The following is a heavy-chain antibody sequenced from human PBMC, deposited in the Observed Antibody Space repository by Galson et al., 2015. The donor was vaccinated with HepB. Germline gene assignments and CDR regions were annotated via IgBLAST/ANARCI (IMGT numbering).Heavy chain of an antibody. Sequence: SLRLSCAASGFSLTRYAMTWVRQAPGKGLEWVSSITSSRGNSYYTDSVKGRFTVSRDNSKNTLLLQLNSLRAEDTAMYFCAKDGIMVANNPYHFHYWGQGTLVTVSS. CDR2: ITSSRGNS. CDR3: AKDGIMVANNPYHFHY. D-gene: IGHD2-15*01. J-gene: IGHJ4*02. V-gene: IGHV3-23*01. CDR1: GFSLTRYA.